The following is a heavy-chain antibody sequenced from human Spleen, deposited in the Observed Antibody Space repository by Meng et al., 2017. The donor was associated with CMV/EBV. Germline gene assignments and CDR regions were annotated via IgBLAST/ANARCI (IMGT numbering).Heavy chain of an antibody. D-gene: IGHD4-17*01. Sequence: GGSLRLSCAASGFTFSSYSMNWVRQAPGKGLEWVSSISSSSRYIYYADSVKGRFTISRDNAKNSLFLQMNSLRAEDTAVYYCGVMTTVTTKPFDYWGQGTLVTVSS. CDR3: GVMTTVTTKPFDY. CDR1: GFTFSSYS. V-gene: IGHV3-21*01. CDR2: ISSSSRYI. J-gene: IGHJ4*02.